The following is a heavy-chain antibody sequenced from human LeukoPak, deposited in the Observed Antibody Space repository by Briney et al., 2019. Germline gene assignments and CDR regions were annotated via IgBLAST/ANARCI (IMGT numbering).Heavy chain of an antibody. Sequence: GGSLRLSCAASGFTFDDYAMHWVRQAPGKGLEWVSGISWNSGSIGYADSVKGRFTISRDNAKNSLYLQMNSLRAEDTALYYCAKALGATIPGPGDYWGQGTLVTVSS. CDR2: ISWNSGSI. J-gene: IGHJ4*02. CDR3: AKALGATIPGPGDY. V-gene: IGHV3-9*01. CDR1: GFTFDDYA. D-gene: IGHD5-12*01.